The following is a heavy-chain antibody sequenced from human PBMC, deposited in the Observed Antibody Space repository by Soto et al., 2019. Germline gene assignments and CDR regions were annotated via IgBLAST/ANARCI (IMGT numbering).Heavy chain of an antibody. CDR2: INSNSGDT. D-gene: IGHD1-7*01. CDR1: GYTFTANY. CDR3: ARGTGTSWFDS. J-gene: IGHJ5*01. Sequence: ASVKVSWKASGYTFTANYIHWVRQAPGQGLEWMGWINSNSGDTKYAQNLQGRVTLTRDTSISTVYMDLSRLTSDDTAVYYCARGTGTSWFDSWGQGTLVTVSS. V-gene: IGHV1-2*02.